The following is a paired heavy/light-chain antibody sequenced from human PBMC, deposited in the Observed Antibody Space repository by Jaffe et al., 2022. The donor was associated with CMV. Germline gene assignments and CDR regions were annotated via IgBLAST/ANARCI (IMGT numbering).Light chain of an antibody. CDR2: TAS. Sequence: DIQMTQSPSSLSASVGDRVTITCRASQSISNYLNWYQQKPGKAPSLLIYTASSLQSGVPSRFSGSGFGTDFTLTISSLQPEDFATYYCQQTYRTPLWTFGQGTKVEDK. V-gene: IGKV1-39*01. CDR3: QQTYRTPLWT. CDR1: QSISNY. J-gene: IGKJ1*01.
Heavy chain of an antibody. J-gene: IGHJ4*02. CDR1: GFTFSNYW. Sequence: EVQLVESGGGLVQPGGSLRLSCAASGFTFSNYWMSWIRQAPGKGLEWVANIKQDGAEKYYVDPVKGRFTISRDNTKNSLYLQMNSLRAEDTAVYYCARDCCPGDLDYWGQGTLVTVSS. V-gene: IGHV3-7*03. D-gene: IGHD7-27*01. CDR2: IKQDGAEK. CDR3: ARDCCPGDLDY.